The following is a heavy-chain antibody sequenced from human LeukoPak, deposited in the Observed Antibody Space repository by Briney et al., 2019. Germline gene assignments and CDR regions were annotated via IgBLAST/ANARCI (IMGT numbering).Heavy chain of an antibody. CDR1: GGSISSYY. Sequence: SETLSLTCTVSGGSISSYYWSWIRQPPGKGLEWIGYIYYSGSTNYNPSLKSRVTISVDTSKNQFSLKLSSVTAADTAVYYCARDHGGTYFDWFNYGMDVWGQGTTVSVSS. J-gene: IGHJ6*02. CDR2: IYYSGST. V-gene: IGHV4-59*01. D-gene: IGHD3-9*01. CDR3: ARDHGGTYFDWFNYGMDV.